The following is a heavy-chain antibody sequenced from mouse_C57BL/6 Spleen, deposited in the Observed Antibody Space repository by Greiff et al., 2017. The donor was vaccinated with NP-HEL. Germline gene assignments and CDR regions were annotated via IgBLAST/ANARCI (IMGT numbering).Heavy chain of an antibody. V-gene: IGHV7-3*01. CDR3: ASSNGDDYFDY. Sequence: EVQVVESGGGLVQPGGSLSLSCAASGFTFTDYYMSWVRQPPGKALEWLGFIRNKANGYTTEYSASVKGRFTISRDNSQSILYLQMNALRAEDSATYYCASSNGDDYFDYWGQGTTLTVSS. CDR1: GFTFTDYY. D-gene: IGHD4-1*02. J-gene: IGHJ2*01. CDR2: IRNKANGYTT.